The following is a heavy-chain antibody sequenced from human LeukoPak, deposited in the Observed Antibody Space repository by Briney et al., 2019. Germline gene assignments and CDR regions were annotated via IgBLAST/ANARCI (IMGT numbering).Heavy chain of an antibody. J-gene: IGHJ3*01. D-gene: IGHD1-7*01. CDR1: GFTFSTFS. CDR3: ARRTFPNDAFDV. Sequence: GGSLRLSCAASGFTFSTFSMNWVRQTPGKGLEWVSAISGSGSDIYYADSVKGRFTISRDNPKRSLYLQMNSLRAEDTAVYYCARRTFPNDAFDVWGQGTVVTVSS. CDR2: ISGSGSDI. V-gene: IGHV3-21*01.